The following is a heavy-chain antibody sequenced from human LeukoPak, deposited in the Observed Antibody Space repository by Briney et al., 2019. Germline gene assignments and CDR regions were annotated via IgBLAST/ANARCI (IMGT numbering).Heavy chain of an antibody. CDR2: IRYDGSNK. J-gene: IGHJ5*02. CDR3: AKDRHGDYDFGWFDP. D-gene: IGHD4-17*01. CDR1: GFTFSSYG. Sequence: GGSLRLSCAASGFTFSSYGMHWVRQAPGKGLEWVAFIRYDGSNKYYADSVKGRFTISRDNSKNMLYLQMNSLRAEDTAVYYCAKDRHGDYDFGWFDPWGQGTLVTVSS. V-gene: IGHV3-30*02.